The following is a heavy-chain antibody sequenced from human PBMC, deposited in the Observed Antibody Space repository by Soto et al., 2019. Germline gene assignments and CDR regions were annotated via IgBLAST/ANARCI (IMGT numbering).Heavy chain of an antibody. CDR2: IYYSGST. CDR1: GGSISSYY. J-gene: IGHJ4*02. CDR3: ARGYCSGGSCYSRFFDY. D-gene: IGHD2-15*01. Sequence: PSETLSLTCTVSGGSISSYYWSWIRQPPGKGLEWIGYIYYSGSTNYNPSLKSRVTISVDTSKNQFSLKLSSVTAADTAVYYCARGYCSGGSCYSRFFDYWGQGTLVTVS. V-gene: IGHV4-59*08.